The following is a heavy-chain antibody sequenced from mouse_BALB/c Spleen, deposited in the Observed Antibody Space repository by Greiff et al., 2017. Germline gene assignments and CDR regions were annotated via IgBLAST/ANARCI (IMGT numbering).Heavy chain of an antibody. J-gene: IGHJ3*01. D-gene: IGHD1-1*01. CDR1: GYSFTSYW. Sequence: QVQLQQSGPQLVRPGASVKISCKASGYSFTSYWMHWVKQRPGQGLEWIGMIDPSDSETRLNQKFKDKATLTVDKSSSTAYMQLSSPTSEDSAVYYCARSSSPAWFAYWGQGTLVTVSA. CDR2: IDPSDSET. CDR3: ARSSSPAWFAY. V-gene: IGHV1S126*01.